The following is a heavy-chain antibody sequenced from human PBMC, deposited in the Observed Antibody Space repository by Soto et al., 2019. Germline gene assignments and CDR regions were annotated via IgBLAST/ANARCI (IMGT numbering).Heavy chain of an antibody. CDR3: AKDIIGTMVRGIDY. CDR2: ISWNSGSI. J-gene: IGHJ4*02. V-gene: IGHV3-9*01. CDR1: GFTFDDYA. D-gene: IGHD3-10*01. Sequence: EVQLVESGGGLVQPGRSLRLSCAASGFTFDDYAMHWVRQAPGKGLEWVAGISWNSGSIGYADSVKGRFTISRDNAKNSLYLQMHSLRAEDTALYYCAKDIIGTMVRGIDYWGQGTLVTVSS.